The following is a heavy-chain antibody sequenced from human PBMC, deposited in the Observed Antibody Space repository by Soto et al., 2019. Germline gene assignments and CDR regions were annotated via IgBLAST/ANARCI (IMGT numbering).Heavy chain of an antibody. D-gene: IGHD6-13*01. CDR2: INHSGST. CDR1: GGSFSGYY. V-gene: IGHV4-34*01. Sequence: SDTLSLTCAVYGGSFSGYYWSWIRQPPGKGLEWIGEINHSGSTNYNPSLKSRVTISVDTSKNQFSLKLSSVTAADTAVYYCARGAAAARPAYYYYGMDVWGQGTTVTVSS. CDR3: ARGAAAARPAYYYYGMDV. J-gene: IGHJ6*02.